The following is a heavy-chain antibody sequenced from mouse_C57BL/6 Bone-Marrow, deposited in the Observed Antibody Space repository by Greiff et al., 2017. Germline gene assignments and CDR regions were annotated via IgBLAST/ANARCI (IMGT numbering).Heavy chain of an antibody. Sequence: QVQLQQPGAELVKPGASVKLSCKASGYTFTSYWMHWVKQRPGQGLEWIGMIHPNSGSTNYNEKFKSKATLTVDNSSSTAYMQLSSLTSEDSAVYYWARSHCGSSYGYWGQGTTLTVSS. CDR3: ARSHCGSSYGY. CDR2: IHPNSGST. CDR1: GYTFTSYW. J-gene: IGHJ2*01. V-gene: IGHV1-64*01. D-gene: IGHD1-1*01.